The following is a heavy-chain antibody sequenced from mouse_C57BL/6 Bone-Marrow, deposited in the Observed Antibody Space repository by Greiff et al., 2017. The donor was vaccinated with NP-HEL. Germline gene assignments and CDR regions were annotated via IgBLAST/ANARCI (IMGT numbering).Heavy chain of an antibody. CDR3: ARALLRRTFYYAMDY. Sequence: EVKLVESGGGLVKPGGSLKLSCAASGFTFSSYAMSWVRQTPEKRLEWVATISDGGSYTYYPDNVKGRFTISRDNAKNNLYLQMSHLKSEDTAMYYCARALLRRTFYYAMDYWGQGTSVTVSS. D-gene: IGHD1-1*01. CDR2: ISDGGSYT. J-gene: IGHJ4*01. V-gene: IGHV5-4*03. CDR1: GFTFSSYA.